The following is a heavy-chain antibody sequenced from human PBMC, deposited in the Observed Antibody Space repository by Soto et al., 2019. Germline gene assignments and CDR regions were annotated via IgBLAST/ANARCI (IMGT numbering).Heavy chain of an antibody. CDR2: IYYSGST. Sequence: PSETLSLTCTVSGGSISSYYWSWIRQPPGKGLEWIGYIYYSGSTNYNPSLKSRVTISVDTSKNQFSLKLSSVTAADTAVYYCARETRYRKNDYWGQGTLVTVSS. J-gene: IGHJ4*02. CDR3: ARETRYRKNDY. CDR1: GGSISSYY. D-gene: IGHD1-1*01. V-gene: IGHV4-59*01.